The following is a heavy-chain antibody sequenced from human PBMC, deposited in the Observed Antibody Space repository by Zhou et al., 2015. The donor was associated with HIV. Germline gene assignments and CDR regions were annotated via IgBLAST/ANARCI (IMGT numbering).Heavy chain of an antibody. Sequence: QMQLVQSGAEVRKSGSSVKVSCKASGGSFGTYVVSWVRQAPGQGLEWMGGIVPIFGTANYAQKFQGRVTITADESTSTAYMELSSLRSEDTAVYYCARDRVGARDYYYGMDVWGQGTTVTGLL. V-gene: IGHV1-69*01. CDR3: ARDRVGARDYYYGMDV. J-gene: IGHJ6*02. D-gene: IGHD1-26*01. CDR1: GGSFGTYV. CDR2: IVPIFGTA.